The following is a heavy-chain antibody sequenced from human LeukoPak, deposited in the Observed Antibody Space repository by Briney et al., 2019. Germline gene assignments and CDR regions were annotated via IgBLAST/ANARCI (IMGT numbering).Heavy chain of an antibody. J-gene: IGHJ3*02. D-gene: IGHD4-17*01. V-gene: IGHV3-48*01. CDR2: ISSSSSTI. CDR3: ARSGRTTVKASAFDI. CDR1: GFTFSSYS. Sequence: GGSLRLSCAASGFTFSSYSMNWVRQAPGKGLEWVSYISSSSSTIYYADSVKGRFTISRDNAKNSLYLQMNSLRAEDTAVYYCARSGRTTVKASAFDIWGQGTMVTVSS.